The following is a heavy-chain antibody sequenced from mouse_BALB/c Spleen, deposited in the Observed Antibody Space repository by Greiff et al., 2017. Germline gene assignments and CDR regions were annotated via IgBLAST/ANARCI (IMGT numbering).Heavy chain of an antibody. J-gene: IGHJ4*01. CDR1: GFTFSSFG. CDR2: ISSGSSTI. D-gene: IGHD2-2*01. Sequence: EVKLMESGGGLVQPGGSRKLSCAASGFTFSSFGMHWVRQAPEKGLEWVAYISSGSSTIYYADTVKGRFTISRDNPKNTLFLQMTSLRSEDTAMYYCARYGYDGRYAMDYWGQGTSVTVSS. CDR3: ARYGYDGRYAMDY. V-gene: IGHV5-17*02.